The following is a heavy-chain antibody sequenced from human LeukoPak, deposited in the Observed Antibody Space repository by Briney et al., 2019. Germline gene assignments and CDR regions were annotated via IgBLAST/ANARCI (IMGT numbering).Heavy chain of an antibody. CDR2: ISAYNGNT. Sequence: ASVKVSCKASGYTFTSYGISWVRQAPGQGLEWMGWISAYNGNTTYAQKLQGRVTMTTDTSTSTAYMELRSLRSDDTAVYYCARVPQARGVLWYSSSWYYFDYWGQGTLVTVSS. CDR1: GYTFTSYG. D-gene: IGHD6-13*01. CDR3: ARVPQARGVLWYSSSWYYFDY. J-gene: IGHJ4*02. V-gene: IGHV1-18*01.